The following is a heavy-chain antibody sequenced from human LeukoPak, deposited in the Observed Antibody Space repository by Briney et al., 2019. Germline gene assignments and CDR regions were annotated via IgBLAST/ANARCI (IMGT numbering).Heavy chain of an antibody. V-gene: IGHV4-34*01. J-gene: IGHJ4*02. D-gene: IGHD4-23*01. CDR1: GGSFSGYY. Sequence: PSETLSLTCAVYGGSFSGYYWSWIRQPPGKGLEWIGEINHSGSTNYNPSLKSRVTISVDTSKNQFSLKLSSVTAADTAVYYCARVIYYGGSSPFDYWGQGTLVTVSS. CDR2: INHSGST. CDR3: ARVIYYGGSSPFDY.